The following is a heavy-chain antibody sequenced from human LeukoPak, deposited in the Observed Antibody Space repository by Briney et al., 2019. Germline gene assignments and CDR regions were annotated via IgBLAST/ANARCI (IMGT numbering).Heavy chain of an antibody. V-gene: IGHV4-28*06. D-gene: IGHD1-26*01. CDR3: ASYSGTYSAFEI. J-gene: IGHJ3*02. CDR2: IHFSGSA. Sequence: SETLSLTCAVSGYAMSTSNWWGWIRQPPGKELEWIGYIHFSGSADYNPSLMSRLTMSIHTSKNQLSLKLTSVTALDTAVYYCASYSGTYSAFEIWGQGTPVTVSS. CDR1: GYAMSTSNW.